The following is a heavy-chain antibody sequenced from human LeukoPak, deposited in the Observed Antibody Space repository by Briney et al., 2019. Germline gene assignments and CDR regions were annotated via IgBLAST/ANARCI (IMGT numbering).Heavy chain of an antibody. D-gene: IGHD3-22*01. CDR1: GGSFSSYY. J-gene: IGHJ4*02. V-gene: IGHV4-59*01. Sequence: SETLSLTCTVSGGSFSSYYWSWIRQPPGKGLEWIGYIYYSGSTNYNPSLKSRVAISVDTSNNQFSLKLSSVTAADTAVYYCVRDSSGYRRGSFDYWGQGTLVTVSS. CDR3: VRDSSGYRRGSFDY. CDR2: IYYSGST.